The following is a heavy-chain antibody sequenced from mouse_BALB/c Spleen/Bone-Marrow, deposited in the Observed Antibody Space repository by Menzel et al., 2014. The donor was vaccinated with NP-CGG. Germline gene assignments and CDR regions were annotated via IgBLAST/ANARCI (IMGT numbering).Heavy chain of an antibody. CDR1: GFTFSSYA. CDR2: ITSGGST. D-gene: IGHD1-1*01. CDR3: AGGFLLRAAWYSNS. J-gene: IGHJ1*01. V-gene: IGHV5-6-5*01. Sequence: EVKLVESGGGLVKPGESLKLSCAASGFTFSSYAMSWVRQTPEKRLEWVASITSGGSTYYPDSVKGRFTISRDNARNILYLQWTSRRSEDPAFYYCAGGFLLRAAWYSNSWAAGTTFPVSS.